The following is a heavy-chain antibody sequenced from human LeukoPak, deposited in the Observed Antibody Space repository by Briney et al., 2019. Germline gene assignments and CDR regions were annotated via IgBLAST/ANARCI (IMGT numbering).Heavy chain of an antibody. J-gene: IGHJ6*02. Sequence: PGGSLRLSCVASGFTFSSYEMNWVRQAPGKGLEWVSYISSSGSTICYADSVKGRFTISRDNAKNSLYLQMNSLRAEDTAVYYCARDLGYSSSWYYYYGMDVWGQGTTVTVSS. CDR2: ISSSGSTI. CDR1: GFTFSSYE. V-gene: IGHV3-48*03. CDR3: ARDLGYSSSWYYYYGMDV. D-gene: IGHD6-13*01.